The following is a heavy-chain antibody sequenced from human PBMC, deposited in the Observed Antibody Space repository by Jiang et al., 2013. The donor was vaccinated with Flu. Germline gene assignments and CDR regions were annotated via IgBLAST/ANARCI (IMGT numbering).Heavy chain of an antibody. CDR3: ARQGYCSGGSCQLVHWFDP. CDR1: GGSISSYY. J-gene: IGHJ5*02. CDR2: IYYSGST. V-gene: IGHV4-59*08. Sequence: CTVSGGSISSYYWSWIRQPPGKGLEWVGYIYYSGSTNXNPSLKSRVTISVDTSKNQFSLKLSSVTAADTAVYYCARQGYCSGGSCQLVHWFDPWGQGTLVTVSS. D-gene: IGHD2-15*01.